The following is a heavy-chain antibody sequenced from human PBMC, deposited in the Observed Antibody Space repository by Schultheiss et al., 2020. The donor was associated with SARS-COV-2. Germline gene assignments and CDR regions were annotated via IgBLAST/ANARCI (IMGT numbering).Heavy chain of an antibody. D-gene: IGHD3-22*01. CDR3: ARAEVRWLLLLDAFDI. CDR1: GYTFTGYY. Sequence: ASVKVSCKASGYTFTGYYMHWVRQAPGQGLEWMGWINPNSGGTNYAQKFQGSVTMTRDTSISTAYMELSRLRSDDTAVYYCARAEVRWLLLLDAFDIWGQGTMVTVSS. CDR2: INPNSGGT. V-gene: IGHV1-2*02. J-gene: IGHJ3*02.